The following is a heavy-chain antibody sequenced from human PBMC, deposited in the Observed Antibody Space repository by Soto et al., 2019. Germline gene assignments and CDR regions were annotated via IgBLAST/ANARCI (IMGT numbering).Heavy chain of an antibody. V-gene: IGHV1-24*01. D-gene: IGHD6-13*01. Sequence: GASVKVSCKVSGYTLTELSMHWVRQAPGKGLEWMGGFDPEDGETIYAQKFQGRVTMTEDTSTDTAYMELSSLRSEDTAVYYCAIGLFYSSSWSFDYWGQGTLVTVSS. CDR1: GYTLTELS. CDR2: FDPEDGET. CDR3: AIGLFYSSSWSFDY. J-gene: IGHJ4*02.